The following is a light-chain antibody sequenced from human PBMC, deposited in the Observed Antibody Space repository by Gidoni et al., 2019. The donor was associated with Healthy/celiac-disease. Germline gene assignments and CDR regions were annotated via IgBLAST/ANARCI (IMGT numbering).Light chain of an antibody. CDR2: VAS. CDR1: HSVSSN. CDR3: QQYNNWPQT. J-gene: IGKJ2*01. V-gene: IGKV3-15*01. Sequence: EIVMTQSPATLSVSPGERATLSCRASHSVSSNLAWYQQKPGQSPRLLIYVASTRATGIPARFSGSGSGTDFTLTISSLQSEDVAVYYCQQYNNWPQTFGQGTKLEIK.